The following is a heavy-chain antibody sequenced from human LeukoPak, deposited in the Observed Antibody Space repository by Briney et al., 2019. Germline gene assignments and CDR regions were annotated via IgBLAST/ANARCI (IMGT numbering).Heavy chain of an antibody. J-gene: IGHJ3*02. CDR1: GGSFSGYY. Sequence: PSETLSLTCAVYGGSFSGYYWSWIRQPPGKGLEWIGEINHSGSTNYNPSLKSRVTISVDTSKNQFSLKLSSVTAADTAVYYCARSEMATITNAFDIWGQGTMVTVSS. V-gene: IGHV4-34*01. CDR2: INHSGST. CDR3: ARSEMATITNAFDI. D-gene: IGHD5-24*01.